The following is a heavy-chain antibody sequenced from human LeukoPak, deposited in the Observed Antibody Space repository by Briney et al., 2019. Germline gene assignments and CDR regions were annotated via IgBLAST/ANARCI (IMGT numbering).Heavy chain of an antibody. CDR2: ISAYNGNT. Sequence: GASVKVSCKASGYTFTSYGISWVRQAPGQGLEWMGWISAYNGNTNYAQKLQGRVTMTTDTSTSTAYMELRSLRSDDTAVYYCARRSDYYDSSGYYYYYMDVWGKGTTVTVSS. V-gene: IGHV1-18*01. CDR3: ARRSDYYDSSGYYYYYMDV. D-gene: IGHD3-22*01. CDR1: GYTFTSYG. J-gene: IGHJ6*03.